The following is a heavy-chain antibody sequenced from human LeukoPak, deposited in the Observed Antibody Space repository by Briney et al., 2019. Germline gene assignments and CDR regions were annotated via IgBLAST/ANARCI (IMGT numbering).Heavy chain of an antibody. D-gene: IGHD6-19*01. Sequence: PGGSLRLSCAASGFTFSSYSMNWVRQAPGKGLEWVSSISSSSSYIYYADSVKGRFTISRDNAKNSLYLQMNSLRAEDTAVYYCARVLRIAVAGDYYYYGMDVWGQGTTVTVSS. CDR2: ISSSSSYI. CDR1: GFTFSSYS. V-gene: IGHV3-21*01. J-gene: IGHJ6*02. CDR3: ARVLRIAVAGDYYYYGMDV.